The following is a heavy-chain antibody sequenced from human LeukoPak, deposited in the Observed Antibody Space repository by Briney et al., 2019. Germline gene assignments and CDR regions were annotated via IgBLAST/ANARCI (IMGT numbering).Heavy chain of an antibody. V-gene: IGHV3-53*01. J-gene: IGHJ1*01. CDR3: ARSGRGLPIAY. CDR2: IYSGGST. Sequence: GGSLRLSCAASGFTVSSNYMSWVRQAPGKGLEWVSVIYSGGSTYYADSVKGRFTISRDNSKNTLYLQMNRLRAEDTAVYYCARSGRGLPIAYWGEGTLVTVSS. D-gene: IGHD5-18*01. CDR1: GFTVSSNY.